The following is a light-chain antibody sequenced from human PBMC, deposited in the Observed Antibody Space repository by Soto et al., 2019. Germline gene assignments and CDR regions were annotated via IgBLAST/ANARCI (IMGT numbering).Light chain of an antibody. CDR2: DAA. CDR3: HQRYSRPRT. J-gene: IGKJ1*01. CDR1: QSVSSS. Sequence: EIVLTQSPATLSLSPGERATLSCRASQSVSSSFAGCQQKPRRAPTRLLFDAANKAAGIPARCSSSGAGTDFTLTIITLVPADFSVYYCHQRYSRPRTFGRGTKVDIK. V-gene: IGKV3-11*01.